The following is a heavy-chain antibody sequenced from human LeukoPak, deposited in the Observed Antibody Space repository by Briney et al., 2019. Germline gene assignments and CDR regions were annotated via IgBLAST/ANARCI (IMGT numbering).Heavy chain of an antibody. CDR1: GFTFRSYW. Sequence: GGSLRLSCAASGFTFRSYWMSWVRQAPGKGLEWVSAIIGSGGSTYYADSVKGRFTISRDNSKNTLYLQMNSLRAEDTAVYYCAKCASPYYYASSGYYFDYWGQGTLVTVSS. CDR2: IIGSGGST. CDR3: AKCASPYYYASSGYYFDY. D-gene: IGHD3-22*01. V-gene: IGHV3-23*01. J-gene: IGHJ4*02.